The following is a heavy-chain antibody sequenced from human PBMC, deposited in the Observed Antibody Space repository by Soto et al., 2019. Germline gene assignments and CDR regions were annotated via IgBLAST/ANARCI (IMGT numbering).Heavy chain of an antibody. CDR3: ARDSQSGYSYGLHFDY. V-gene: IGHV3-33*01. Sequence: QVQLVESGGGVVQPGRSLRLSCAASGFTFSSYGMHWVRQAPGKGLEWVAVIWYDGSNKYYADSVKGRFTISRDNSKNTLYLQMNSLRAEDTAVYYCARDSQSGYSYGLHFDYWGQGTLVTVSS. CDR1: GFTFSSYG. J-gene: IGHJ4*02. D-gene: IGHD5-18*01. CDR2: IWYDGSNK.